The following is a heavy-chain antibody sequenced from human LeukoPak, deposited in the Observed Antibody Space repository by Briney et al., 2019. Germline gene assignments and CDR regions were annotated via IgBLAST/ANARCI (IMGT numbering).Heavy chain of an antibody. V-gene: IGHV1-2*02. J-gene: IGHJ4*02. CDR1: RYTFTGYY. D-gene: IGHD3-10*01. CDR3: ARLVRITMVRGVITAKDY. CDR2: INPNSGGT. Sequence: ASVKVSCKASRYTFTGYYMHWVRQAPGQGLEWMGWINPNSGGTNYAQKFQGRVTMTRDTSISTAYMELSSLRSDDTAVYYCARLVRITMVRGVITAKDYWGQGTLVTVSS.